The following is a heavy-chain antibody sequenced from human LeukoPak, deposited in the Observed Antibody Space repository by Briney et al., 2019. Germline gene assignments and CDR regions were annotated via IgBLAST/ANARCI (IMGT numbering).Heavy chain of an antibody. J-gene: IGHJ5*02. D-gene: IGHD2-2*01. CDR2: IYYSGST. Sequence: SETLSLTCTVSGGSISSYYWSWIRQPPGKGLEWIGYIYYSGSTNYNPSLKSRVTISVDTSKNQFSLKLSSVTAADTAVYYCARLRGAVPLDAWGQGTLVTVSS. CDR3: ARLRGAVPLDA. CDR1: GGSISSYY. V-gene: IGHV4-59*08.